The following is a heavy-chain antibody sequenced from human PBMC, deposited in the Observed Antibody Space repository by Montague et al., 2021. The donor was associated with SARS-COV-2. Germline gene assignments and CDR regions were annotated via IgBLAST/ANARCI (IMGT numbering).Heavy chain of an antibody. Sequence: CAISGDSVSSNSAAWNWIRQSPPRGLEWLGRTYYRSKWYNDYALSVKSRITINPDTSKNQFSLQLNSVTPEDTAVYYCARSVGASSSSWPLPPHFDYWGQGTLVTVSS. D-gene: IGHD6-13*01. CDR3: ARSVGASSSSWPLPPHFDY. CDR1: GDSVSSNSAA. CDR2: TYYRSKWYN. J-gene: IGHJ4*02. V-gene: IGHV6-1*01.